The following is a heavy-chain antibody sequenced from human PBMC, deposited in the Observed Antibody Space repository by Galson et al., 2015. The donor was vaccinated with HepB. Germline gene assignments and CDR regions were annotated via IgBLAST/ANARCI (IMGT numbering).Heavy chain of an antibody. V-gene: IGHV1-8*01. Sequence: SVKVSCKASGYTFTSYDINWVRQATGQGLEWMGWMNPNSGNTGYAQKFQGRVTMTRNTSISTAYMELSSLRSEDTAVYYCARFGSREYYDFWSGYYRYYFDYWGQGTLVTVSS. J-gene: IGHJ4*02. CDR3: ARFGSREYYDFWSGYYRYYFDY. CDR2: MNPNSGNT. D-gene: IGHD3-3*01. CDR1: GYTFTSYD.